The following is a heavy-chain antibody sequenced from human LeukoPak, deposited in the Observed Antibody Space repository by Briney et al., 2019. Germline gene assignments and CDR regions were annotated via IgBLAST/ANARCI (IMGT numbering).Heavy chain of an antibody. CDR1: GFTFSSYD. D-gene: IGHD3-22*01. CDR3: AKNHDSNGYHTDDAFDV. CDR2: IRYDGSNK. Sequence: GGSLRLSCAASGFTFSSYDMHWVRQAPGKGLEWVAFIRYDGSNKYYADSVKGRFTISRDNSKNNLYLQMNSLRAEDTAVYYCAKNHDSNGYHTDDAFDVWGQGTMVTVSS. V-gene: IGHV3-30*02. J-gene: IGHJ3*01.